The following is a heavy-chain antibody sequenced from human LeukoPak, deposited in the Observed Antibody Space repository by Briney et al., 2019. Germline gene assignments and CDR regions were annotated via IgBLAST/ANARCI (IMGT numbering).Heavy chain of an antibody. V-gene: IGHV4-59*11. CDR2: ILYSGNT. J-gene: IGHJ4*02. Sequence: SETLSLTCTVSGGSISSHYWTWIRQPPGKGLEWIGNILYSGNTHYNPSLKSRVTMSGDTSKNQFSLKLSSVTAADTAVYYCARGEGYYDSSGPFDYWGQGTLVTVSS. CDR1: GGSISSHY. CDR3: ARGEGYYDSSGPFDY. D-gene: IGHD3-22*01.